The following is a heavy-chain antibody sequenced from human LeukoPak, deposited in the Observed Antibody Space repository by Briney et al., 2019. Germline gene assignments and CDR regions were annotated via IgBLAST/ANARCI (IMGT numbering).Heavy chain of an antibody. CDR3: GRDWKLDY. CDR1: GFTFKNYA. CDR2: IGDTNGDT. J-gene: IGHJ4*02. V-gene: IGHV3-23*01. D-gene: IGHD1-1*01. Sequence: PGGSLRLSCAASGFTFKNYAMSWVRQAPGKGLEWVSAIGDTNGDTKYADSVKGRFTISRDNSRNTLYLHLNSLRVADTAIYYCGRDWKLDYWGQGTLVTVSS.